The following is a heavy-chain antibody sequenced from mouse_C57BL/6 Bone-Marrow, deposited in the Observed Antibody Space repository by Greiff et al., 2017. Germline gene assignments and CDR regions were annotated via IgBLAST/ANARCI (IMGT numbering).Heavy chain of an antibody. CDR1: GFTFSSYA. Sequence: EVQRVESGGGLVKPGGSLKLSCAASGFTFSSYAMSWVRQTPEKRLEWVATISDGGSYTYYPDNVKGRFTIARDNAKNNLYLQRSHLKSEYTAMYYCARDRLRRGFYYFDYWGQGTTLTVSS. CDR2: ISDGGSYT. D-gene: IGHD2-2*01. V-gene: IGHV5-4*01. CDR3: ARDRLRRGFYYFDY. J-gene: IGHJ2*01.